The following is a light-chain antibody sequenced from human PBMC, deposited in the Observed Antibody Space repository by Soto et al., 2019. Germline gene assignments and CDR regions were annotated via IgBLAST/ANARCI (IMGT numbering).Light chain of an antibody. V-gene: IGLV2-14*01. CDR2: EVT. CDR3: SSYTSISTYV. Sequence: QSALTQPASVSGSLGQSITISCTGTSSDVGVYDYVSWYQHHPGKAPKLMIYEVTNRPSGVSNRFSGSKSGNTASLTISGLQADDEADYYCSSYTSISTYVFGTGTKLTVL. J-gene: IGLJ1*01. CDR1: SSDVGVYDY.